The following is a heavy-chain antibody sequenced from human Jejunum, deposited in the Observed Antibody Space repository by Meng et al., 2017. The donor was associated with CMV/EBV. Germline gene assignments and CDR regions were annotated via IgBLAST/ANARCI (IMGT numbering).Heavy chain of an antibody. CDR1: GFTFSDYW. CDR3: ARDFLHRGY. CDR2: IKTDGSDT. V-gene: IGHV3-74*01. J-gene: IGHJ4*02. D-gene: IGHD2/OR15-2a*01. Sequence: LRLSCAASGFTFSDYWMHWVRQAPGKGLVWVSGIKTDGSDTRYADSVKGRFTISRDNAKNTVYLQMNSLRAEDTAVYYCARDFLHRGYWGQGSLVTVSS.